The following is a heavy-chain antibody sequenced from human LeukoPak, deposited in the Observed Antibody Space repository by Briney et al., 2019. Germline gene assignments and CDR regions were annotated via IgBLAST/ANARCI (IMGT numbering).Heavy chain of an antibody. J-gene: IGHJ4*02. Sequence: GGSLRLSCAASGFTFSSYAMSWVRQAPGKGLEGVSAISGSGGSTYYADSVKGRFTISRDNSKNTLYLQMNSLRAEDTTVYYCAKDPISGYGSGSSNFDYWGQGTLVTVSS. D-gene: IGHD3-10*01. CDR3: AKDPISGYGSGSSNFDY. CDR1: GFTFSSYA. V-gene: IGHV3-23*01. CDR2: ISGSGGST.